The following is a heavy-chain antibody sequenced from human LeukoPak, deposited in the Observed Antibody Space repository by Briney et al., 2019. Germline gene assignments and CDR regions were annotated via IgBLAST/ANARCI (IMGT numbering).Heavy chain of an antibody. V-gene: IGHV3-9*01. J-gene: IGHJ4*02. D-gene: IGHD3-22*01. CDR1: GSTFDDYA. CDR2: ISWNSGSI. Sequence: GGSLRLSCAASGSTFDDYAMHWVRQAPGKGLEWVSGISWNSGSIGYADSVKGRFTISRDNAKNSLYLQMNSLRAEDTAVYYCARVGSGYYFYYFDYWGQGTLVTVSS. CDR3: ARVGSGYYFYYFDY.